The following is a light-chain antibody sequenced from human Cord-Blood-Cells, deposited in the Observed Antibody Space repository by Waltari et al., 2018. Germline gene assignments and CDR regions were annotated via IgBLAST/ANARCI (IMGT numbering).Light chain of an antibody. Sequence: EIVMTQSPATLSVSPGERATLYCRASQRVSSNLAWYQQTPGQAPRLLIYGASTRATGIPARFSGSGSGTEFTLTISSLQSEDFAVYYCQQYNNWPPLTFGGGTKVEIK. CDR1: QRVSSN. J-gene: IGKJ4*01. CDR2: GAS. CDR3: QQYNNWPPLT. V-gene: IGKV3-15*01.